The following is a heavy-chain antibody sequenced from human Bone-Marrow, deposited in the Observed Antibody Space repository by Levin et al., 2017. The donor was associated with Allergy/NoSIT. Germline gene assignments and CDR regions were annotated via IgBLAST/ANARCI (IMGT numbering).Heavy chain of an antibody. J-gene: IGHJ2*01. CDR3: ARDFPAQTDLTSSYWYFDL. V-gene: IGHV1-3*01. CDR1: GYTFTSYA. D-gene: IGHD1-14*01. Sequence: ASVKVSCKASGYTFTSYAMHWVRQAPGQRLEWMGWINAGNGNTKYSQKFQGRVTITRDTSASTAYMELSSLRSEDTAVYYCARDFPAQTDLTSSYWYFDLWGRGTLVTVSS. CDR2: INAGNGNT.